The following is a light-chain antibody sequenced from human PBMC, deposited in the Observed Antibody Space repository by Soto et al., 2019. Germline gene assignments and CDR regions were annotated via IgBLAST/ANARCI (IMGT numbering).Light chain of an antibody. Sequence: QSVLTQPPSVSGAPGQRVTISCTGSSSNIGAGYNVHWYQQLPGTAPKLLIYGNNNRPSGVPDRFSGSKSGTSASLTISGLQAEDEADYYCCSSAGTYTSVFGGGTKLTVL. J-gene: IGLJ3*02. CDR3: CSSAGTYTSV. V-gene: IGLV1-40*01. CDR2: GNN. CDR1: SSNIGAGYN.